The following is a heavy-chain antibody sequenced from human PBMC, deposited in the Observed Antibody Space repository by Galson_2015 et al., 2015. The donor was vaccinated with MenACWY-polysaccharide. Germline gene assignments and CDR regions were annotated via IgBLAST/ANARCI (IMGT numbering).Heavy chain of an antibody. J-gene: IGHJ5*02. Sequence: SLRLSCAVSGFSFSSHAMSWLRQAPVKGLEWVSAISDSGGSTYYAGSVKGRFSISRDNAKNSLYLQMNTLRAEDTAVYYCARDFSHRDGYNRWGQGTLVTVSS. CDR1: GFSFSSHA. CDR3: ARDFSHRDGYNR. CDR2: ISDSGGST. D-gene: IGHD5-24*01. V-gene: IGHV3-23*01.